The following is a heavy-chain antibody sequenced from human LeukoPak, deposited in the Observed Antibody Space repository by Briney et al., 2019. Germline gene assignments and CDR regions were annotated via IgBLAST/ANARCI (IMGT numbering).Heavy chain of an antibody. V-gene: IGHV3-48*01. CDR1: GFTFSSYS. Sequence: GGSLRLSCAASGFTFSSYSMNWVRQAPGKGLEWVSYISSSSSTIYYADSVKGRFTISRDNAKDSLYLQMNSLRAEDTAVYYSARPGATAFDPWGQGTLVTVSS. J-gene: IGHJ5*02. CDR2: ISSSSSTI. D-gene: IGHD1-26*01. CDR3: ARPGATAFDP.